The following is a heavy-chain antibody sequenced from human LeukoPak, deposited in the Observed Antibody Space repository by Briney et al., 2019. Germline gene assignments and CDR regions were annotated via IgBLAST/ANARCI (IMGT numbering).Heavy chain of an antibody. J-gene: IGHJ4*02. D-gene: IGHD3-9*01. Sequence: PSETLSLTCAVYGGSFSGYYWSWIRQPPGKGLEWIGEINHSGSTNYNPPLKSRVTISVDTSKNQFSLKLSSVTAADTAVYYCARVQRYFDWQEDYWGQGTLVTVSS. CDR1: GGSFSGYY. CDR3: ARVQRYFDWQEDY. CDR2: INHSGST. V-gene: IGHV4-34*01.